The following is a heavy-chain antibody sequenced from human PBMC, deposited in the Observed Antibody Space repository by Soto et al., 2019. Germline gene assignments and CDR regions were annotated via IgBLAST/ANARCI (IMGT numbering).Heavy chain of an antibody. CDR1: GYTFTSYY. J-gene: IGHJ5*02. Sequence: ASVKVSCKASGYTFTSYYMHWVRQAPGQGLEWMGIINPSGGSTSYAQKFQGRVTMTRDTSKNQVALTLRSVTAADTAVYYCARGDVRSNWFDPWGQGTLVTVSS. CDR2: INPSGGST. CDR3: ARGDVRSNWFDP. V-gene: IGHV1-46*01.